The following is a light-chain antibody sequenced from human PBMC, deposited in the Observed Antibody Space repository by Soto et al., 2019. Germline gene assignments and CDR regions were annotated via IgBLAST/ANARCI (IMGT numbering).Light chain of an antibody. V-gene: IGKV1-39*01. CDR2: AAS. CDR1: QSISSY. J-gene: IGKJ1*01. Sequence: IRMTQSPSSRSASVGDRVTITCLASQSISSYLNWYQQKPGKAPKLLIYAASSLQSGVPSRFSGSGSGTDFTLTISSLQPEDFSTYYCQQSYSTPRTFGQGTKVDIK. CDR3: QQSYSTPRT.